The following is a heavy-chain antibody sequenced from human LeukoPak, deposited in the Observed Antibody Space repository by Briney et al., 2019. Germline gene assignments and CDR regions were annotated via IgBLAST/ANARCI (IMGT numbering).Heavy chain of an antibody. J-gene: IGHJ4*02. CDR1: GYTFTSYD. Sequence: ASVKVSCKASGYTFTSYDITWVRQAPGQGLEWMGWMSPNSGNTGYAQKFQGGVTMTRNTSITTAYMELSSLTSEDTAVYYCARETTIPPYYFDYWGLGSQVTVSP. V-gene: IGHV1-8*01. CDR2: MSPNSGNT. CDR3: ARETTIPPYYFDY. D-gene: IGHD3-9*01.